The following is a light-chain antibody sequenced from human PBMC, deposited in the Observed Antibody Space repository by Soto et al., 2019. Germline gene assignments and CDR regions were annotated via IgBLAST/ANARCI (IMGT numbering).Light chain of an antibody. CDR1: SSDVGGYIF. CDR2: DVN. V-gene: IGLV2-8*01. CDR3: VSFAGGTYV. Sequence: QSVLTQPPSASGSPGQSVTISCTGTSSDVGGYIFVSWYQQHPGKAPKLMIYDVNKRPSGVPDRFSGSKSGNTASLTVSGLKAEDEADYYCVSFAGGTYVFGTGTKVTVL. J-gene: IGLJ1*01.